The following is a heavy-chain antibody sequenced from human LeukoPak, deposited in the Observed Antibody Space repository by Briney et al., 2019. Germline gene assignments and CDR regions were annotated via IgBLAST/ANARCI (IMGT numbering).Heavy chain of an antibody. J-gene: IGHJ3*02. Sequence: GGSLRLSCAASGFTFSSCALHWVRQAPGKGLEWVAVISYDGGNKFYADSVKGRFTISRDNSKNTLYLQMNGLRAEDTAVYYCARAAPQIGGSGSYIDAFDIWGQGTVVTVSS. V-gene: IGHV3-30-3*01. CDR2: ISYDGGNK. CDR3: ARAAPQIGGSGSYIDAFDI. D-gene: IGHD3-10*01. CDR1: GFTFSSCA.